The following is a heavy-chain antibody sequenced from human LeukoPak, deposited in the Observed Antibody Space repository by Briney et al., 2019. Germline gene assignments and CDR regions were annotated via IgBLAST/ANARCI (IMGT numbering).Heavy chain of an antibody. CDR2: IYYSGST. D-gene: IGHD6-13*01. CDR1: GGSISSSSYY. Sequence: PSETLSLTCTVSGGSISSSSYYWGWIRQPPGKGLEWIGSIYYSGSTYYNPSLKSRVTISVDTSKNQFSLKLSSVTAADTAVYYCAGGIAAAGEVDYWGQGTLVTVSS. CDR3: AGGIAAAGEVDY. J-gene: IGHJ4*02. V-gene: IGHV4-39*07.